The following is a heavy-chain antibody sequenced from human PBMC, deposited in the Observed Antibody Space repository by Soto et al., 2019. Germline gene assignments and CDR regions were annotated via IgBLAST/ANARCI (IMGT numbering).Heavy chain of an antibody. CDR2: IWHDGSNK. D-gene: IGHD3-22*01. CDR1: GFTFRNHG. V-gene: IGHV3-33*01. Sequence: QVQLVESGGGVVQPGRSLRLSCAASGFTFRNHGIHWVRQAPDKGLERVAVIWHDGSNKYYTDSVKGRFTISRDDSKNTVYLHSDSMRAEDATVYYCARINTKMIVVMSIDVWGQGAAVTVS. J-gene: IGHJ6*02. CDR3: ARINTKMIVVMSIDV.